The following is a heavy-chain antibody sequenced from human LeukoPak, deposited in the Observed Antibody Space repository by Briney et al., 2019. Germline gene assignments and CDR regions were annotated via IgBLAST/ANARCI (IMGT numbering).Heavy chain of an antibody. CDR2: INSSSSYT. CDR3: ARPAGYSGYEWFDY. V-gene: IGHV3-11*06. CDR1: RFTFCDYY. J-gene: IGHJ4*02. D-gene: IGHD5-12*01. Sequence: GGSLTLSCAASRFTFCDYYMRWIPPAPGQGREGVSYINSSSSYTKYADSVKGRFTISRDNDKNSLYLQMISLRAEDTAVYYCARPAGYSGYEWFDYWGQGTLVTVSS.